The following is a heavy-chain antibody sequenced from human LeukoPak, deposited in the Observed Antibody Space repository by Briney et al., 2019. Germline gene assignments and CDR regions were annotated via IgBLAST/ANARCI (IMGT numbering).Heavy chain of an antibody. J-gene: IGHJ4*02. V-gene: IGHV4-34*01. CDR3: ARVRPYYYDSSGYYPPDY. CDR2: INHSGST. CDR1: GFTFSSYA. D-gene: IGHD3-22*01. Sequence: PGGSLRLSCAASGFTFSSYAMHWVRQPPGKGLEWIGEINHSGSTNYNPSLKSRVTISVDTSKNQFSLKLSSVTAADTAVYYCARVRPYYYDSSGYYPPDYWGQGTLVTVSS.